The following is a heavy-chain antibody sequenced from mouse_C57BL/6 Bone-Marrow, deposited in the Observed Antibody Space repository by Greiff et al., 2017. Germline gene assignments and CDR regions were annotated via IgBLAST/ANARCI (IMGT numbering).Heavy chain of an antibody. Sequence: VQLRQSGPELVKPGASAKISCKASGYSFTDYNMNWVKQSNGKSLEWIGVINPNYGTTSYNQKFKGKATLTVDQSSSTAYMQLNSLTSEDSAVYYCARRYDYGYYAMDYWGQGTSVTVSS. CDR1: GYSFTDYN. CDR2: INPNYGTT. CDR3: ARRYDYGYYAMDY. J-gene: IGHJ4*01. D-gene: IGHD2-4*01. V-gene: IGHV1-39*01.